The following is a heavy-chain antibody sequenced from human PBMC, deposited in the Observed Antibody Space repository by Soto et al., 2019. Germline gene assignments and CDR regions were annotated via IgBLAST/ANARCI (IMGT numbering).Heavy chain of an antibody. J-gene: IGHJ6*02. V-gene: IGHV1-3*01. CDR1: GYIFPDYA. CDR3: ARATSMLYSASPDYFYRYGLYF. D-gene: IGHD2-8*01. CDR2: INAANGIT. Sequence: QVQLVQSGAEVKKPGASAKVSCKASGYIFPDYAIHWVRQAPGQRLEWMGWINAANGITKYSQKSQGRVTFTRDRSANTAYMEVTRLKSEDTALYFCARATSMLYSASPDYFYRYGLYFWGQGTTVTVSS.